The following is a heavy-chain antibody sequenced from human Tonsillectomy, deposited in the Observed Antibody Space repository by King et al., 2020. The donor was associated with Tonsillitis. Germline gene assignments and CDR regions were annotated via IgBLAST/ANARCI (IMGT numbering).Heavy chain of an antibody. CDR3: ARGKYDVWSGYPDYFDY. D-gene: IGHD3-3*01. V-gene: IGHV4-34*01. CDR2: IYHSGST. Sequence: VQLQQWGAGLLKPSETLSLTCAVYGGSFSGYYWSWIRQSPGKGLEWIGEIYHSGSTNYNPSLKSRVTISLDTSKHQFSLKLSSVTAADTAVYYCARGKYDVWSGYPDYFDYWGQGTLVTVSS. J-gene: IGHJ4*02. CDR1: GGSFSGYY.